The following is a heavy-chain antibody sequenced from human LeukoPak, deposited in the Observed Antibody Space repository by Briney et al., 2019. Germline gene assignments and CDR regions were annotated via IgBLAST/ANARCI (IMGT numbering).Heavy chain of an antibody. V-gene: IGHV1-69*13. CDR3: ATRYCSNGVCYVMPAFY. CDR1: GDTFKNYG. CDR2: IIPMVGKP. D-gene: IGHD2-8*01. J-gene: IGHJ4*02. Sequence: ASVKVSCKASGDTFKNYGVSWVRRAPGQRLEWMGGIIPMVGKPNYAQGYEGRVTITADESTKTSYMELSNLRSEDTAMYYCATRYCSNGVCYVMPAFYWGQGTLVTVSS.